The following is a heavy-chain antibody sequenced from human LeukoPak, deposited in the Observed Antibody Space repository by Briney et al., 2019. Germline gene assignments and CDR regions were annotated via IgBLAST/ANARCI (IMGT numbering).Heavy chain of an antibody. CDR3: TTGWYYNFWSGYYRDDY. CDR2: IKSKTDGGTI. V-gene: IGHV3-15*01. D-gene: IGHD3-3*01. CDR1: GFTFSNAW. J-gene: IGHJ4*02. Sequence: GGSLRLSCAASGFTFSNAWMSWVRQAPGKGLEWVRRIKSKTDGGTIDYAAPVKGRFTISRDDSKNTLYLQMNSLKTEDTAVYYCTTGWYYNFWSGYYRDDYWGQGTLVTVSS.